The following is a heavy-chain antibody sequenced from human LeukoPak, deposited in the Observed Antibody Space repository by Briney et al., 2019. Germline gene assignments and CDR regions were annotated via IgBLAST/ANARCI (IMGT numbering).Heavy chain of an antibody. V-gene: IGHV3-53*01. CDR3: ARGLYGSGSYYSSSFDY. CDR1: GFTVSSNY. CDR2: IYSGGST. Sequence: PGGSLGLSCAASGFTVSSNYMSWVRQAPGKGLEWVSVIYSGGSTYYADSVKGRFTISRDNSKNTLYLQMNSLRAEDTAVYYCARGLYGSGSYYSSSFDYWGQGTLVTVSS. D-gene: IGHD3-10*01. J-gene: IGHJ4*02.